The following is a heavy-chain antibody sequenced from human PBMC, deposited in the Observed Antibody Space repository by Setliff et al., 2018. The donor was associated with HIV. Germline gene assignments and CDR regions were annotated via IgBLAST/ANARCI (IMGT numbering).Heavy chain of an antibody. J-gene: IGHJ6*02. CDR3: ARGRWDRRYYDSSGYVYGMDV. CDR1: GGSFSDYY. CDR2: INHSGRT. V-gene: IGHV4-34*01. D-gene: IGHD3-22*01. Sequence: PSETLSLTCAVYGGSFSDYYWSWIRQPPGKGLEWLGEINHSGRTIQSPSLGSRVTISIDTSKNQFSLKLSSVSAADTAVYYCARGRWDRRYYDSSGYVYGMDVWGQGTTVTVSS.